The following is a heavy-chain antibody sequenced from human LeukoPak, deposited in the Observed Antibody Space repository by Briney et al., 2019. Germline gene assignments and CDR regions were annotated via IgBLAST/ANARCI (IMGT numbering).Heavy chain of an antibody. CDR3: AREWQGGIAAAGTRIEGDY. CDR1: GFSVSGYW. D-gene: IGHD6-13*01. CDR2: IKQDGSEK. J-gene: IGHJ4*02. V-gene: IGHV3-7*01. Sequence: GGSLRLSCAVSGFSVSGYWMTWVRQAPGEGLEWVANIKQDGSEKNYVDSVKGRFTTSRDNAENSLFLQMNSLRVEDTAVYYCAREWQGGIAAAGTRIEGDYWGQGTLVAVSS.